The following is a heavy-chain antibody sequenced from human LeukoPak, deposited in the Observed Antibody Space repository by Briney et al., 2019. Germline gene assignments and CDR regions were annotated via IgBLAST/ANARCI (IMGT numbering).Heavy chain of an antibody. CDR3: ARVVGLTGYSSNWYSGYYYYMDV. CDR2: IIPIFGTT. Sequence: GASVKVSCKTSGGNFSSYAITWVRQTPGQGLEWTGGIIPIFGTTNYAQKFQDRVTISADKSTSTAYMKLSSLRSEDTAVYYCARVVGLTGYSSNWYSGYYYYMDVWGKGTTVTVSS. V-gene: IGHV1-69*06. D-gene: IGHD6-13*01. CDR1: GGNFSSYA. J-gene: IGHJ6*03.